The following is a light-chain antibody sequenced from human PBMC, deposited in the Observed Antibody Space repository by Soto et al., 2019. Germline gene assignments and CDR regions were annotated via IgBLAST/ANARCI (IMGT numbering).Light chain of an antibody. CDR1: SSDVGGYNY. J-gene: IGLJ1*01. CDR2: DVS. CDR3: CSNAGNLDV. Sequence: QSALTQPPSVSGSPGQSVTISCTGTSSDVGGYNYVAWYQQHPGKAPKVMIYDVSKRPSGVPDRFSGSKSGNTASLTISGLQAEDEADYYCCSNAGNLDVFGTWTKVPVL. V-gene: IGLV2-11*01.